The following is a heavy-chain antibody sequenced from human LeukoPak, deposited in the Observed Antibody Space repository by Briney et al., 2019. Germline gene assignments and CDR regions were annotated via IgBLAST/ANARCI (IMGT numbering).Heavy chain of an antibody. CDR2: INTNTGNP. Sequence: HGASVRVSCKASGYIFTEYGMNWVRQAPGQGLEWMGWINTNTGNPTYAQDFTGRFVFSLDTSVSTAYLQISRLKAEDTAVYYCARLQFGEFANWFDPWGQGTLVTVSS. D-gene: IGHD3-10*01. CDR1: GYIFTEYG. V-gene: IGHV7-4-1*02. J-gene: IGHJ5*02. CDR3: ARLQFGEFANWFDP.